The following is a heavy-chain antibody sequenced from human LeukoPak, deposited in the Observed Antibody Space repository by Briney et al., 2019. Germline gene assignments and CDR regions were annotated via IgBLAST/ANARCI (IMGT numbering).Heavy chain of an antibody. V-gene: IGHV3-23*01. CDR2: ISGNGDRT. CDR3: AKAPVTSCRGAYCYPFDY. D-gene: IGHD2-21*01. CDR1: GFTFSSDG. J-gene: IGHJ4*02. Sequence: GGSLRLSCAASGFTFSSDGMSWVRQAPGKGLEWVSSISGNGDRTYYPDSVKGRFTISRDNSKNTLYLQMNSLRVEDTAVYYCAKAPVTSCRGAYCYPFDYWGQGTLVTVSS.